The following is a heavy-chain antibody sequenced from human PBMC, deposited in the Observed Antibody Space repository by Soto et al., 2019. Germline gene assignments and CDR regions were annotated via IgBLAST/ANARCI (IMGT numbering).Heavy chain of an antibody. CDR1: GCSISSYY. J-gene: IGHJ5*02. Sequence: XETLSLTCTVSGCSISSYYWSWIRQPPGKGLDWIGYIYYSGSTNYNPSLKSRVTISVDTSKNQFSLKLSSVTAADTAVYYCARGSLLRFLEWLPINGVNWFDHWGQGTLVTVSS. D-gene: IGHD3-3*01. CDR3: ARGSLLRFLEWLPINGVNWFDH. V-gene: IGHV4-59*01. CDR2: IYYSGST.